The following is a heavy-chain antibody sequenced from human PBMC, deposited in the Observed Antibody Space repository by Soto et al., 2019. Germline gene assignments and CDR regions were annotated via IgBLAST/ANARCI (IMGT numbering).Heavy chain of an antibody. CDR3: ARDPPLPAAMVD. D-gene: IGHD2-2*01. V-gene: IGHV4-4*02. J-gene: IGHJ4*01. CDR1: GGSISSSNW. CDR2: IYHSGST. Sequence: SETLSLTCAVSGGSISSSNWWSWVRQPPGKGLEWIGEIYHSGSTNYNPSLKSRVTISVDKSKNQFSLQLSSVTAADTALYYCARDPPLPAAMVDWGHGTLVTVS.